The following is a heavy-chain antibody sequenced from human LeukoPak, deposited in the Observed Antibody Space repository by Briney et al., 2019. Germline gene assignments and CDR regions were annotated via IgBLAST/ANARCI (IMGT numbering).Heavy chain of an antibody. CDR2: LYSSDTT. D-gene: IGHD5-12*01. CDR1: GGSINTYY. CDR3: ARSRSPASAYSGYDGFSLGS. Sequence: TPSETLSLTCTVSGGSINTYYWSWLRQPAGKGLEWIGRLYSSDTTNYNPSLQGRVTMSVDTSKNQFSLRLTSVTAADTAVYYCARSRSPASAYSGYDGFSLGSWGQGTLVTVSS. V-gene: IGHV4-4*07. J-gene: IGHJ5*02.